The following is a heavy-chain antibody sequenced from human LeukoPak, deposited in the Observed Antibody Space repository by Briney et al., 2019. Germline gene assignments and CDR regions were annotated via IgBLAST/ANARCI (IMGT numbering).Heavy chain of an antibody. D-gene: IGHD6-13*01. Sequence: PSETLSLTCTVSGGSISSYYWSWIRQPPGKGLEWIGYIYYSGSTNYNPSLKSRVAISVDTSKNQFSLKLSSVTAADTAVYYCASSLYEGSSLGAFDIWGQGTMVTVSS. CDR1: GGSISSYY. CDR2: IYYSGST. CDR3: ASSLYEGSSLGAFDI. V-gene: IGHV4-59*01. J-gene: IGHJ3*02.